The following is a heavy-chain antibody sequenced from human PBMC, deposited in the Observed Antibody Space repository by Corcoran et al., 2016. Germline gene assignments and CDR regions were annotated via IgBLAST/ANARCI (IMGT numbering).Heavy chain of an antibody. CDR3: AKGFSSGGGSPYFDY. CDR1: GFTFSSYG. CDR2: ISYDGSNK. D-gene: IGHD2-15*01. Sequence: QVQLVESGGGVVQPGRSLRLSCAASGFTFSSYGMHWFRQAPGKGLEWVAVISYDGSNKYYADSVKGRFTISRDNSKNTLYLQMNSRRAEDTAVYYCAKGFSSGGGSPYFDYWGQGTLVTVSS. J-gene: IGHJ4*02. V-gene: IGHV3-30*18.